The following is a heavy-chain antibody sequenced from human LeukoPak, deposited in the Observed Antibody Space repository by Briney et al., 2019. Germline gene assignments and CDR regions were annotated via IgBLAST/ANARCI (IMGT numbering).Heavy chain of an antibody. J-gene: IGHJ4*02. CDR1: GFTFSSYA. CDR2: ITGSGGRT. V-gene: IGHV3-23*01. Sequence: GGSLRLSCAASGFTFSSYAMNWVRQAPGKGLEWVSAITGSGGRTYYADSVKGRFTISRDNSKNTLYLQMNSLRAEDTAVYYCARVYGTFTVDYWGQGTLVTVSS. D-gene: IGHD2/OR15-2a*01. CDR3: ARVYGTFTVDY.